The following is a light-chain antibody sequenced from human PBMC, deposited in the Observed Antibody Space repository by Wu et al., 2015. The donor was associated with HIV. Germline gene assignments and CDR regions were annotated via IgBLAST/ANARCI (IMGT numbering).Light chain of an antibody. J-gene: IGKJ2*01. Sequence: SCRASQSVPALSLVPTETWPGSPRLLIYDASNRATGIPARFSGSGSGTDFTLTISSLEPEDFAVYYCQQRRYWPLYTFGQGTKLEIK. CDR3: QQRRYWPLYT. CDR2: DAS. V-gene: IGKV3-11*01. CDR1: QSVPA.